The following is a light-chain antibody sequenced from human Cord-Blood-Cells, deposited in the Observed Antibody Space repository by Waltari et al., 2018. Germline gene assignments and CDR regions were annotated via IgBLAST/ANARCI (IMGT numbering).Light chain of an antibody. V-gene: IGLV2-11*01. CDR1: SRVVGGFNH. CDR3: CSYAGSYTYV. Sequence: QSALTPHTPVSGSPGPHVPIPCTGTSRVVGGFNHVSWYQQHPGTPPKLIIYDVSKRPSVFPDRFSGSKSGNTAFLTISVLHAEEDADYYCCSYAGSYTYVFGTGTKVTVL. J-gene: IGLJ1*01. CDR2: DVS.